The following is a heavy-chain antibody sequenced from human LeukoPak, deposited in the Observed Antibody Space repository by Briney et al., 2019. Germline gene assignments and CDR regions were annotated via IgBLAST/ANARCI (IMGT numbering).Heavy chain of an antibody. V-gene: IGHV3-23*01. CDR1: GFTFSTYA. CDR3: ARETYSSSWYYYYGMDV. Sequence: GGSLRLSCAASGFTFSTYAMSWVRQAPGRGLEWVSGISGGAGGTYYADSVKGRFTISRDNSKNTLYLQMNSLRAEDTAVYYCARETYSSSWYYYYGMDVWGQGTTVTVSS. J-gene: IGHJ6*02. CDR2: ISGGAGGT. D-gene: IGHD6-13*01.